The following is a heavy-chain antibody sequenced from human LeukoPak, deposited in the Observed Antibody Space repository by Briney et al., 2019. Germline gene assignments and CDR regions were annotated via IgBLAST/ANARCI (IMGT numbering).Heavy chain of an antibody. V-gene: IGHV4-39*07. CDR1: GGSISSSSYY. Sequence: ETLSLTCTVSGGSISSSSYYWGWIRQPPGKGLEWIGSIYYSGSTYYNPSLKSRVTISVDTSKNQFSLKLSSVTAADTAVYYCARDEQWLFDYWGQGTLVTVSS. CDR2: IYYSGST. CDR3: ARDEQWLFDY. J-gene: IGHJ4*02. D-gene: IGHD6-19*01.